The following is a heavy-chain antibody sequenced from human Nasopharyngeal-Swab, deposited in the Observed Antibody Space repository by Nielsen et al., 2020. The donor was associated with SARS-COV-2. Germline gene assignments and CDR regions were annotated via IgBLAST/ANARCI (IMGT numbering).Heavy chain of an antibody. V-gene: IGHV3-23*01. J-gene: IGHJ4*02. D-gene: IGHD4-17*01. CDR2: ISNSGDIT. CDR3: ARFMTTVTTETFDY. Sequence: WIRPPPGKGLAWVSSISNSGDITYYADSVKGRFTASRDNSKNTLYLQMHSLRAEDTAIYYCARFMTTVTTETFDYWGQGTLVTVSS.